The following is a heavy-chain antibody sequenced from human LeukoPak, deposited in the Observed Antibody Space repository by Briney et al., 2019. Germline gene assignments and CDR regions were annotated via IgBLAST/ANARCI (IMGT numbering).Heavy chain of an antibody. CDR2: IIPIFGIA. CDR3: ARGERWLRSESDY. Sequence: ASVKVSCKASGGTLSSYAISWVRQAPGQGLEWMGRIIPIFGIANYAQKFQGRVTITADKSTSTAYMELSSLRSEDTAVYYCARGERWLRSESDYWGQGTLVTVSS. J-gene: IGHJ4*02. CDR1: GGTLSSYA. D-gene: IGHD5-24*01. V-gene: IGHV1-69*04.